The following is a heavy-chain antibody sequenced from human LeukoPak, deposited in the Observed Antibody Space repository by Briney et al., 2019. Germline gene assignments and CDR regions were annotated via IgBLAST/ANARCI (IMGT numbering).Heavy chain of an antibody. CDR2: INPNSGGT. CDR1: GYTFTGYY. D-gene: IGHD4-17*01. J-gene: IGHJ4*02. V-gene: IGHV1-2*02. Sequence: GASVKVSCKASGYTFTGYYMHWVRQAPGQGLEWMGWINPNSGGTNYAQKFQGRVTMTRDTSISTAYMELSRLRSDDTAVYYCARHKGEVGGDYGVEVFDYWGQGTLVTVSS. CDR3: ARHKGEVGGDYGVEVFDY.